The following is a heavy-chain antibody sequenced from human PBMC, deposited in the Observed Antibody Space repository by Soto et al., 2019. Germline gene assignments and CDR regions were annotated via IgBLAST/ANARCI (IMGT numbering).Heavy chain of an antibody. D-gene: IGHD3-10*01. CDR2: VHHSWGS. J-gene: IGHJ6*02. CDR3: ARKGFGPLHGLVDV. CDR1: GGSISSYY. V-gene: IGHV4-59*08. Sequence: QVQLQESGPGLVKPSETLSLSCTVSGGSISSYYWSWFRQSPGKRMEWIGYVHHSWGSSYNPSLQSRVAISLDTSKSQFSLKVTSVTAPDTAVYYCARKGFGPLHGLVDVWGQGTTVTVSS.